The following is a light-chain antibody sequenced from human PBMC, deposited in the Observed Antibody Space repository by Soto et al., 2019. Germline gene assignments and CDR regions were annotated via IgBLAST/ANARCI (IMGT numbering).Light chain of an antibody. CDR1: KIGSKS. Sequence: SYELTQPPSVSVAPGQTATITCGGNKIGSKSVHWYQQKPGQAPVLVLYDDTDRPSGIPERISGSNSGNTATLTISRVEAGDEADYSCQVWDNSADHVVFGGGTNLTVL. J-gene: IGLJ2*01. CDR2: DDT. V-gene: IGLV3-21*02. CDR3: QVWDNSADHVV.